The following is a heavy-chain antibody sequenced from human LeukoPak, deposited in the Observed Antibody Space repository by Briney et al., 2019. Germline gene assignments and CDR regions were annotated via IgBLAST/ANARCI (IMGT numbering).Heavy chain of an antibody. CDR2: ISSSGSTI. D-gene: IGHD5-24*01. CDR1: GFTVSSYE. CDR3: ARGLDGYKVDY. V-gene: IGHV3-48*03. Sequence: PGGSLRLSCAASGFTVSSYEMNWVRQAPGKGLEWVSYISSSGSTIYYADSVKGRFTISRDNAKNSLYLQMNSLRAEDTAVYYCARGLDGYKVDYWGQGTLVTVSS. J-gene: IGHJ4*02.